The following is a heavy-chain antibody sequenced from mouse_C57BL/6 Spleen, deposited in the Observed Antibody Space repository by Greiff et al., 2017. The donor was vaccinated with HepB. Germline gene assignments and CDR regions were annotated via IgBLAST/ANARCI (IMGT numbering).Heavy chain of an antibody. Sequence: VKLQESGAELVMPGASVKLSCKASGYTFTSYWMHWVKQRPGQGLEWIGEIDPSDSYTNYNQKFKGKSTLTVDKSSSTAYMQLSSLTSEDSAVYYCARSTYDYDGVAYWGQGTLVTVSA. V-gene: IGHV1-69*01. CDR1: GYTFTSYW. CDR3: ARSTYDYDGVAY. CDR2: IDPSDSYT. J-gene: IGHJ3*01. D-gene: IGHD2-4*01.